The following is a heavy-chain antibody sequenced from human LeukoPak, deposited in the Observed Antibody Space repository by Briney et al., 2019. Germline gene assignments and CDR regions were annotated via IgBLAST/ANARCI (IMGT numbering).Heavy chain of an antibody. CDR3: ARLLDYASTYYYMDV. V-gene: IGHV5-51*01. CDR2: IYPGDSDT. D-gene: IGHD4-17*01. J-gene: IGHJ6*03. CDR1: GYNFLTFW. Sequence: GESLKISCKTSGYNFLTFWIAWVRQMPGKGLEWMGVIYPGDSDTRYSPSFQGQVTISVDVSLSTAYLQWRSLRASDTAMYYCARLLDYASTYYYMDVWGMGTSVTVS.